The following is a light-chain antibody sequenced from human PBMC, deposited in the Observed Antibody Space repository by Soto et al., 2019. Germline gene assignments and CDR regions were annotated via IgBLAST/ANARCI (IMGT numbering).Light chain of an antibody. CDR2: WAS. CDR3: QQYYSTPQT. V-gene: IGKV4-1*01. Sequence: DIVMTQSPDSLAVSLGERATINCKSSPSVLYSSNTKNFLAWYQQKPGQPPKLLIYWASTRESGVPDRFSGSGYGTEFTLTISSLQAEDVAVYYCQQYYSTPQTFGQGTKVEIK. J-gene: IGKJ1*01. CDR1: PSVLYSSNTKNF.